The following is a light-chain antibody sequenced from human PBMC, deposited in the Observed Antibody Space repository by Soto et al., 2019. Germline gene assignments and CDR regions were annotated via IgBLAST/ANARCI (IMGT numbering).Light chain of an antibody. J-gene: IGKJ4*01. CDR1: QSVSSN. V-gene: IGKV3-15*01. CDR3: QQYKNWPPLT. Sequence: EIVMTQSPATLSVSPGERVTLSCRASQSVSSNLAWYQQKPGQAPRLLIYGAFTRATGIPARFSGSGSGTEFTLTIRSLQSEDFAVYYCQQYKNWPPLTFGGGTQGASK. CDR2: GAF.